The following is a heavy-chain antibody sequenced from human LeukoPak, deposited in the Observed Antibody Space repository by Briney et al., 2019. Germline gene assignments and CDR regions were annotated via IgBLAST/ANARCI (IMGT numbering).Heavy chain of an antibody. J-gene: IGHJ4*02. CDR1: GGSISSYY. V-gene: IGHV4-59*08. D-gene: IGHD6-19*01. CDR2: IYTSGST. Sequence: PSETLSLTCTVSGGSISSYYWSWMREPPGKGLEWIGYIYTSGSTNYNPSLKSRVTISVDTSKNQFSLKLSSVTAADTAVYYCARQSSGLDYWGQGTLVTVSS. CDR3: ARQSSGLDY.